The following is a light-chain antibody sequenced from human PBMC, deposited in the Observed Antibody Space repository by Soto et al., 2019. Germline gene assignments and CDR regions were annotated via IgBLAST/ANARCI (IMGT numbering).Light chain of an antibody. V-gene: IGKV3-11*01. Sequence: EIVLTQSPATLSLSPGERATLSCRASQSVSSYLAWYQQKPGQAPRLLIYDASNRATGIPVRFSGSGSGTDFTLTISSLEPKDFALYYCQQRNNWPITFGKGTRLEIK. J-gene: IGKJ5*01. CDR2: DAS. CDR1: QSVSSY. CDR3: QQRNNWPIT.